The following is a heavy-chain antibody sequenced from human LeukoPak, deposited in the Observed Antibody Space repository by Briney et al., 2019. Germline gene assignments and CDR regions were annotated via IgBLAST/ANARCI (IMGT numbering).Heavy chain of an antibody. CDR1: GFSISSGYY. D-gene: IGHD6-13*01. CDR2: IHVSGTT. CDR3: ARMVHSSSWLLN. V-gene: IGHV4-38-2*01. J-gene: IGHJ4*02. Sequence: KPSETLSLTCVVSGFSISSGYYWGWIRQPPGKGLEWIANIHVSGTTFYNPSLKSRVTISVDTSKNQFSLKLSSVTAADTAVYYCARMVHSSSWLLNWGQGTLVTVSS.